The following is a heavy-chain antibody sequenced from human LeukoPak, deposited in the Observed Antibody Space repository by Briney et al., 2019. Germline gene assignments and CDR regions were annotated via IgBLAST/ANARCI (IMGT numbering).Heavy chain of an antibody. J-gene: IGHJ4*02. CDR1: GGTFSSYA. CDR2: INTNTGNP. CDR3: ARARVRYSSTGNY. D-gene: IGHD6-19*01. V-gene: IGHV7-4-1*02. Sequence: ASVKVSCKASGGTFSSYAISWVRQAPGQGLEWMGWINTNTGNPTYAQGFTGRFVSSLDTSVSTAYLQISSLKAEDTAVYYCARARVRYSSTGNYWGQGTLVTVSS.